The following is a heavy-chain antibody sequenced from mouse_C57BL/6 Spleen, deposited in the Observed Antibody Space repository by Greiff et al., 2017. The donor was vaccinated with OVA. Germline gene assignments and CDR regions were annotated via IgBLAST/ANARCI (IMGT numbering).Heavy chain of an antibody. J-gene: IGHJ3*01. CDR3: ARHWGFAY. CDR2: INPSTGGT. CDR1: GYSFTGYY. Sequence: VQLQQSGPELVKPGASVKISCKASGYSFTGYYMNWVKQSPEKSLEWIGEINPSTGGTTYNQKFKAKATLTVDKSSSTAYMQLKSLTSEDSAVYYCARHWGFAYWGQGTLVTVSA. D-gene: IGHD4-1*01. V-gene: IGHV1-42*01.